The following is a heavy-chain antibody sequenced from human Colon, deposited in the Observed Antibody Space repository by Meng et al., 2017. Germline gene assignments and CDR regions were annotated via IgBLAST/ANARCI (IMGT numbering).Heavy chain of an antibody. V-gene: IGHV3-23*01. CDR1: GFTLANYG. Sequence: GGSLRLSCRTSGFTLANYGMGWIRQAPGKGLEWVATISNGVDNKHYADSVMGRFTVSRDNSKNTVYLQLASLTAEDTAVYYCVRDCCTDIGPIDSWGQGTVVTVSS. CDR3: VRDCCTDIGPIDS. CDR2: ISNGVDNK. J-gene: IGHJ4*02. D-gene: IGHD2-8*02.